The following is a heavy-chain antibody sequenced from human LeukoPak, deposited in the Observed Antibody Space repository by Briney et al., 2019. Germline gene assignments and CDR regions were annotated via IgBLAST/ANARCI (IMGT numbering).Heavy chain of an antibody. D-gene: IGHD2-21*01. V-gene: IGHV3-23*01. CDR1: GFTFSSYA. Sequence: PGGSLRLSCAASGFTFSSYAVSWVRQAPGKGLEWVSAISGSGGSTYYADSVKGRFTISRDNSKNTLYLQMNSPRAEDTAVYYCAKGSVARYYYMDVWGKGTTVTVSS. CDR3: AKGSVARYYYMDV. CDR2: ISGSGGST. J-gene: IGHJ6*03.